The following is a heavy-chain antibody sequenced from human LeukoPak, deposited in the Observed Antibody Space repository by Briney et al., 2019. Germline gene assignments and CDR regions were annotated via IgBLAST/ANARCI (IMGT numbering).Heavy chain of an antibody. V-gene: IGHV3-9*01. Sequence: GRSLRLSCAASGFTFDDYAMHWVRQAPGKGLEWVSGISWNSGSIGYADSVKGRFTISRDNAKNSLHLQMNSLRAEDTALYYCAKDIHYSSSIYYFDYWGQGTLVTVSS. CDR3: AKDIHYSSSIYYFDY. J-gene: IGHJ4*02. CDR1: GFTFDDYA. D-gene: IGHD6-6*01. CDR2: ISWNSGSI.